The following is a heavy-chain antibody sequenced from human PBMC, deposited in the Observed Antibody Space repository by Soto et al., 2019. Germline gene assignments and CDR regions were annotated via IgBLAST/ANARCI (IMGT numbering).Heavy chain of an antibody. CDR2: IGASDAGT. CDR1: GLTLSNSA. D-gene: IGHD1-26*01. V-gene: IGHV3-23*01. CDR3: ALRKTGSYFDY. Sequence: GGSLKLCCAASGLTLSNSAMSGVRQAPGKGLEWVSAIGASDAGTYYADSVKGRFTISRDNSKNTLHLQMNSLRAEDTAVYYCALRKTGSYFDYWGQGTLVTVSS. J-gene: IGHJ4*02.